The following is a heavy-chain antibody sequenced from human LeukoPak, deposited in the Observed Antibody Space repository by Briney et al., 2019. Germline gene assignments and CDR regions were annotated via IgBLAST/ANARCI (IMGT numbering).Heavy chain of an antibody. Sequence: SETLSLTCAVYGGSFSGYYWSWIRQPPGKGLEWIGEINHSGSTNYNPSLKSRVTISVDTSKNQFSLKLSSVTAADTPVYYCARHPGYSSSWFDYWGQGTLVTVSS. D-gene: IGHD6-13*01. CDR2: INHSGST. CDR3: ARHPGYSSSWFDY. CDR1: GGSFSGYY. J-gene: IGHJ4*02. V-gene: IGHV4-34*01.